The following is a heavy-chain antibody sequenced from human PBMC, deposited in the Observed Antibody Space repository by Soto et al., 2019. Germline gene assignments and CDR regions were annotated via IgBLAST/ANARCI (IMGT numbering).Heavy chain of an antibody. CDR2: IYYKSKWYH. CDR3: ARGAAVVLAGGDIDV. J-gene: IGHJ6*02. Sequence: SQTLSLTCAISGDSVSSNSAAWNWIRQSQSGGLEWLGRIYYKSKWYHDYADSVKSRMTINPDTSKNQFSLQLNSVSPEDTAMYYCARGAAVVLAGGDIDVWGQGTTVTVSS. CDR1: GDSVSSNSAA. D-gene: IGHD2-15*01. V-gene: IGHV6-1*01.